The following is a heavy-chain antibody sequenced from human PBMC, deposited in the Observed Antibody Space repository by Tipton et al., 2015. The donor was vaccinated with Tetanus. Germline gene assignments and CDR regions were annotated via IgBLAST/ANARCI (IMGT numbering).Heavy chain of an antibody. CDR2: IYYSGST. Sequence: TLSLTCSVSGGSISSYFWSWIRQSPGQGLEWIGLIYYSGSTSYNPSLKSRVTISVDTSKNQLSLKLTSVTAADTAVYYCARDQGGGRVARLNWFDPWGQGTLVTVSS. J-gene: IGHJ5*02. V-gene: IGHV4-59*01. CDR1: GGSISSYF. CDR3: ARDQGGGRVARLNWFDP. D-gene: IGHD3-16*01.